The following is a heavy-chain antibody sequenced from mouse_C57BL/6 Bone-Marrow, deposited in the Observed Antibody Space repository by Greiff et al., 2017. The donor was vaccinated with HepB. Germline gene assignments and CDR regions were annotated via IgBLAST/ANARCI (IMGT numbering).Heavy chain of an antibody. CDR3: ASDGSSYSAAWFAY. D-gene: IGHD1-1*01. V-gene: IGHV1-59*01. CDR2: IDPSDSYT. Sequence: QVQLQQPGAELVRPGTSVKLSCKASGYTFTSYWMHWVKQRPGQGLEWIGVIDPSDSYTNYNQKFKGKATLTVDTSSSTTYMQSSSLASEDSAVYSCASDGSSYSAAWFAYWGQGTLVTVSA. CDR1: GYTFTSYW. J-gene: IGHJ3*01.